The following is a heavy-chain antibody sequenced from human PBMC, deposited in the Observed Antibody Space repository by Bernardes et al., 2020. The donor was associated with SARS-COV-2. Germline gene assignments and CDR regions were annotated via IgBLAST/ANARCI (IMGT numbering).Heavy chain of an antibody. J-gene: IGHJ1*01. D-gene: IGHD4-17*01. V-gene: IGHV3-23*01. CDR3: AKERHGDYVRYFQH. CDR1: GFTFIYYA. CDR2: ISGSGGFT. Sequence: GSLRLSCAASGFTFIYYAVSWVRQAPGKGLEWVSAISGSGGFTYYADSVKGRFIISRDNSKNTLYLQMNSLRGEDTAVYYCAKERHGDYVRYFQHWGQGTLVTVSS.